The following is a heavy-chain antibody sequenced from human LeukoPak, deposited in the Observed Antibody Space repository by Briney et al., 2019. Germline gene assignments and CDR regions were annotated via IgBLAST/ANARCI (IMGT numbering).Heavy chain of an antibody. D-gene: IGHD3-22*01. V-gene: IGHV4-59*01. J-gene: IGHJ4*02. CDR3: ARGRGGYYDSSGLDY. CDR2: IYYSGST. Sequence: SETLSLTCTVSGGSISSYYWSWIRQPPGKGLEWIGYIYYSGSTNYNPSLKSRVTISVDTSKNQFSLKLSSVTATDTAVYYCARGRGGYYDSSGLDYWGQGTLVTVSS. CDR1: GGSISSYY.